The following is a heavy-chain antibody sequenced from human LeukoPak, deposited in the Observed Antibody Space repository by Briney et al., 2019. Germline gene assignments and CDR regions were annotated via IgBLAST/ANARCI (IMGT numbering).Heavy chain of an antibody. D-gene: IGHD3-10*01. J-gene: IGHJ4*02. CDR1: GYTLTELS. CDR3: AVRRDYYDSGSHRYYFDY. V-gene: IGHV1-24*01. CDR2: FDPEDGET. Sequence: ASVKVSCKVSGYTLTELSMHWVRHAPGKGLEWMGGFDPEDGETIYAQKFQGRVTMTEDTSTDTAYMELSSLRSEDTAVYYCAVRRDYYDSGSHRYYFDYWGQGTLVTVSS.